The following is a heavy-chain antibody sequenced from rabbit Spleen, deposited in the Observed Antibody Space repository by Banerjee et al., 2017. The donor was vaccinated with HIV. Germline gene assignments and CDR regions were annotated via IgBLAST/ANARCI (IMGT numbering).Heavy chain of an antibody. Sequence: QEQLEESGGGLVKPEGSLTLTCKASGFSFSDRDVMCWVRQAPGKGLEWIACIYAGSSGETYYASWAKGRFTISKTSSTTVTLQVTSLTAADTATYFCARDLAGVIGWNFNLWGQGTLVTVS. CDR3: ARDLAGVIGWNFNL. CDR2: IYAGSSGET. V-gene: IGHV1S45*01. D-gene: IGHD4-1*01. J-gene: IGHJ4*01. CDR1: GFSFSDRDV.